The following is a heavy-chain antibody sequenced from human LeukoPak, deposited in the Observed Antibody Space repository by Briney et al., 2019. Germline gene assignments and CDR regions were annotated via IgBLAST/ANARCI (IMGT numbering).Heavy chain of an antibody. D-gene: IGHD1-26*01. J-gene: IGHJ5*02. CDR2: INHSGST. Sequence: SSETLSLTCAVYGGSFSGYYWSWIRQPPGKGLEWIGEINHSGSTNYNPSLKSRVTISVDTSKNQFSLKLSSVTAADTAVYYCARGVVGARRWFDPWGQGTLVTVSS. V-gene: IGHV4-34*01. CDR1: GGSFSGYY. CDR3: ARGVVGARRWFDP.